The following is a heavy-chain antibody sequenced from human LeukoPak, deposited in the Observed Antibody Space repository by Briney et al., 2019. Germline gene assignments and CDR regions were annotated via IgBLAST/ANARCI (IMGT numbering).Heavy chain of an antibody. D-gene: IGHD2/OR15-2a*01. CDR1: GGSISGHY. Sequence: SETLSLTCTVSGGSISGHYWNWIRQPPGKGLEWIGYIHYSGTTNYSPSLKSRATISVDTSKNQLSLKLSSLTAADTAVYYCATNRFFEYWGQGILVTVSS. CDR2: IHYSGTT. J-gene: IGHJ4*02. CDR3: ATNRFFEY. V-gene: IGHV4-59*11.